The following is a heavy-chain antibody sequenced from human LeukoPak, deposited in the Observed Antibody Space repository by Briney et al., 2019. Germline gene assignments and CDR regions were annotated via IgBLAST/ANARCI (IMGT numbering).Heavy chain of an antibody. CDR3: ARVSRELQFDY. CDR2: ISSSGSTI. D-gene: IGHD5-24*01. J-gene: IGHJ4*02. CDR1: GFTFSDYY. Sequence: GGSLRLSCAASGFTFSDYYMSWIRQAPGKGPEWVSYISSSGSTIYYADSVKGRFTISRDNAKNSLYLQMNSLRAEDTAVYYCARVSRELQFDYWGQGTLVTVSS. V-gene: IGHV3-11*01.